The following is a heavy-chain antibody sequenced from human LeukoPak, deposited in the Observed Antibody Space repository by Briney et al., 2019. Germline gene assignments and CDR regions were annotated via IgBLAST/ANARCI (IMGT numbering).Heavy chain of an antibody. J-gene: IGHJ2*01. CDR1: GFTVSSNY. CDR3: AKDGGPTFYGSGSYRRYFDL. D-gene: IGHD3-10*01. V-gene: IGHV3-66*02. Sequence: GGSLRLSCAASGFTVSSNYMSWVRQAPGKGLEWVSVIYSGGSTYYADSVKGRFTISRDNSKNTLYLQMNSLRAEDTAVYYCAKDGGPTFYGSGSYRRYFDLWGRGTLVTVSS. CDR2: IYSGGST.